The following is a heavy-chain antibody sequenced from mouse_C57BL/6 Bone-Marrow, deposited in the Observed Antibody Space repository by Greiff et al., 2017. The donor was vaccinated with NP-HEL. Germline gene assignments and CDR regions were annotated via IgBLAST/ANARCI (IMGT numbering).Heavy chain of an antibody. V-gene: IGHV6-3*01. J-gene: IGHJ3*01. CDR1: GFTFSNYW. CDR3: TETTDPWFAY. CDR2: IRLKSDNYAT. D-gene: IGHD1-1*01. Sequence: EVKVIESGGGLVQPGGSMKLSCVASGFTFSNYWMNWVRQSPEKGLEWVAQIRLKSDNYATHYAESVKGRFTISRDDSKSSVYLQMNNLRAEDTGIYYCTETTDPWFAYWGQGTLVTVSA.